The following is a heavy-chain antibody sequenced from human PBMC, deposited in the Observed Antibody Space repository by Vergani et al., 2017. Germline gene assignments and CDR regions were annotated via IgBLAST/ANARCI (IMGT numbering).Heavy chain of an antibody. V-gene: IGHV3-33*01. CDR2: TWYEGNNN. CDR1: SFKLGDYG. Sequence: QVQLVESGGGVVQPGRSLRLSCTPSSFKLGDYGMHWVRQAPGRGLEWVSMTWYEGNNNYYADSVKGRFTISKDISKNTLYLQMNGLRGDDTAVYYGARETRDNPSALDFWGQGTLVTVSS. J-gene: IGHJ4*01. CDR3: ARETRDNPSALDF. D-gene: IGHD5-24*01.